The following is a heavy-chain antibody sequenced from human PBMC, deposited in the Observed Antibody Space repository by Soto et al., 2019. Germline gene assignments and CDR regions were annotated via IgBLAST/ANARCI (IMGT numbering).Heavy chain of an antibody. D-gene: IGHD6-6*01. Sequence: QVQLVQSGAEVKKPGASVKVSCKASGYTFTNYAINWVRQAPGQGLEWLGWVSAYNGERRYAQRVQARVIMTTDTSTTTAYMELRSLRSDDTAVYYCSRGTSIPASGDYWGQGTLVTVSS. V-gene: IGHV1-18*01. CDR1: GYTFTNYA. CDR2: VSAYNGER. J-gene: IGHJ4*01. CDR3: SRGTSIPASGDY.